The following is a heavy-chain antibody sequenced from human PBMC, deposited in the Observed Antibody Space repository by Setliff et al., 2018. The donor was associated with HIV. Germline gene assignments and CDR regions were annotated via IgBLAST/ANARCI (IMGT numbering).Heavy chain of an antibody. Sequence: TSETLSLTCAASGYSINSGFSRVWIRQPPGQGPQWIGSIYQSGSIYYNPSLQSRVTISVDSSKNQFSLNLFSVTAADTAVYYCARPRRVRSRAWYWFDIWGQGTLVTVSS. CDR2: IYQSGSI. CDR3: ARPRRVRSRAWYWFDI. V-gene: IGHV4-38-2*01. CDR1: GYSINSGFS. D-gene: IGHD6-19*01. J-gene: IGHJ5*02.